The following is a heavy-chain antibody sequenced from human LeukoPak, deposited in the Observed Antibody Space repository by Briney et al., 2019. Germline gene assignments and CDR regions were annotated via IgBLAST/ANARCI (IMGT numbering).Heavy chain of an antibody. CDR3: ARLTASITIFGVASYYFDY. CDR1: GGSISSYY. CDR2: IYYSGST. Sequence: PSETLSLTCTVSGGSISSYYWSWIRQPPGKGLEWIGYIYYSGSTNYNPSLKSRVTISVDTSKNQFSLKLSSVTAADTAVYYCARLTASITIFGVASYYFDYWGQGTLVTVSS. V-gene: IGHV4-59*08. J-gene: IGHJ4*02. D-gene: IGHD3-3*01.